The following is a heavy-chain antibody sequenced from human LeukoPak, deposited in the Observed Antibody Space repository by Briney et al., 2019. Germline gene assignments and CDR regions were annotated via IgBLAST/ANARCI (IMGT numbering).Heavy chain of an antibody. CDR3: ARDPKGAFDP. CDR1: GYTFTSYG. CDR2: ISGFNGNT. J-gene: IGHJ5*02. V-gene: IGHV1-18*01. Sequence: ASVKVSCKASGYTFTSYGIIWVRQAPGQGLECMGWISGFNGNTNSAQKFQGRVTMTRDTSISTAYMELSRLRSDDTAVYYCARDPKGAFDPWGQGTLVTVSS.